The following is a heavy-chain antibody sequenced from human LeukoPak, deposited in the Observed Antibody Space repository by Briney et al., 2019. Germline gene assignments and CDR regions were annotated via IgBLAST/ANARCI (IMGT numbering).Heavy chain of an antibody. D-gene: IGHD6-13*01. Sequence: PGGSLRLSCAASGFTFSSYAMHWVRQAPGKGLEYVSAISSNGGSTYYANSVKGRFTISRDNSKNTLYLQMGSLRAEGMAVYYCARGIAAAAYDAFDIWGQGTMVTVSS. CDR2: ISSNGGST. CDR3: ARGIAAAAYDAFDI. J-gene: IGHJ3*02. CDR1: GFTFSSYA. V-gene: IGHV3-64*01.